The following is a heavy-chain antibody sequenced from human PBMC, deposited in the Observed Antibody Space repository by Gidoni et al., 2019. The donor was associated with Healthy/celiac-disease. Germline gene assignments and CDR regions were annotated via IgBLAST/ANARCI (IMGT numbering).Heavy chain of an antibody. Sequence: QVQLVASGGGVVQPGRSLRLSCAASGFPFSSYAMHWVRQAPGKGLEWVAVISDDGSNKYYADSVKGRFTISRDNSKNTLYLQMNSLRAEDTAVYYCARDLGGDYVGFQHWGQGTLVTVSS. V-gene: IGHV3-30-3*01. CDR1: GFPFSSYA. CDR3: ARDLGGDYVGFQH. D-gene: IGHD4-17*01. J-gene: IGHJ1*01. CDR2: ISDDGSNK.